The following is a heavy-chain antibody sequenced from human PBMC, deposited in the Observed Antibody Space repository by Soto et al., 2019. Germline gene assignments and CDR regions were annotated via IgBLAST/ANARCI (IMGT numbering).Heavy chain of an antibody. CDR2: ISGSGGST. CDR3: AKVQRIAAAGRSGSDYYYGMDV. V-gene: IGHV3-23*01. Sequence: PGGSLRLSCAASGFTFSIYAMSWVRQAPGKGLEWVSAISGSGGSTYYADSVKGRFTISRDNSKNTLYLQMNSLRAEDTAVYYCAKVQRIAAAGRSGSDYYYGMDVWGQGTTVTVSS. J-gene: IGHJ6*02. D-gene: IGHD6-13*01. CDR1: GFTFSIYA.